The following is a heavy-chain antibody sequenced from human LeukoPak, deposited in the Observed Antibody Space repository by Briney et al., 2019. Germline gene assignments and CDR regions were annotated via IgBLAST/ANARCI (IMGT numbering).Heavy chain of an antibody. CDR2: INHSGST. CDR3: ARGRGSGSYYSYYFDY. Sequence: PSETLSLTCAVYGGSFSGDYWSWIRQPPGKGLEWIGEINHSGSTNYNPSLKSRVTISVDTSKNQFSLKLSSVTAADTAVYYCARGRGSGSYYSYYFDYWGQGTLVTVSS. CDR1: GGSFSGDY. D-gene: IGHD3-10*01. J-gene: IGHJ4*02. V-gene: IGHV4-34*01.